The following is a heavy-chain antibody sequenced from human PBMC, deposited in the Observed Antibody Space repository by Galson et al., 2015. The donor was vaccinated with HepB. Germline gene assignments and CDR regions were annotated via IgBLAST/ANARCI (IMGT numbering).Heavy chain of an antibody. D-gene: IGHD3-10*01. J-gene: IGHJ6*04. CDR1: GFNVSDFY. CDR3: AREASYYNLIQRYGAGV. Sequence: SLRLSCAASGFNVSDFYMSWIRQSPGKGLEWVPYISDKGTHRNYLDSVKGRFTISRDNAKNELFLQMSSLRAEDTAVYFCAREASYYNLIQRYGAGVWGYGTMVTVSA. V-gene: IGHV3-11*06. CDR2: ISDKGTHR.